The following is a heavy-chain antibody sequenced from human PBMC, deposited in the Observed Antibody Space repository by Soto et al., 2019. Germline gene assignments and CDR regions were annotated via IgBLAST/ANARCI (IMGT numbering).Heavy chain of an antibody. J-gene: IGHJ4*02. D-gene: IGHD6-19*01. V-gene: IGHV3-23*01. Sequence: GGSLRLSCAASGFTFSSYAMSWVRQAPGKGLEWVSAISGSGGSTYYADSVKGRFTISRDNSKNTLYLEMNSLRVEDTAVYYCARDGTGWTGGDHWGQGTLVTVSS. CDR2: ISGSGGST. CDR1: GFTFSSYA. CDR3: ARDGTGWTGGDH.